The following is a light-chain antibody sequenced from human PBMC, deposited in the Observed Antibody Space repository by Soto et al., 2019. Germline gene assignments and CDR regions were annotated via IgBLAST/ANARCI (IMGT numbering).Light chain of an antibody. CDR1: SSDVGGYNY. CDR2: DVS. V-gene: IGLV2-11*01. Sequence: QSALTQPRSVSGSPGQSVTISCTGTSSDVGGYNYVSWYQQHPGKAPKLIMYDVSKRPSGVPDRFSGSKSGKTASLTISGLQAEDEADYYCCSYARSYTYVFGTETKLTVL. CDR3: CSYARSYTYV. J-gene: IGLJ1*01.